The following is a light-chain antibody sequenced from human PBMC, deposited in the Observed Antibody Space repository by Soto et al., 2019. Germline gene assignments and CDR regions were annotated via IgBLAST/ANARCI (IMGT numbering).Light chain of an antibody. CDR1: NSGIGGYNY. J-gene: IGLJ3*02. CDR3: CSYAGTYNLWV. CDR2: DVS. V-gene: IGLV2-11*01. Sequence: QSPLTQPRSVSGAPGQSVTISCTGTNSGIGGYNYVSWYQQHPGKAPKVMIYDVSRRPSGVPDRFSGYKSGNTASLTISGLQAEDEADYDCCSYAGTYNLWVFGGGTKVTLL.